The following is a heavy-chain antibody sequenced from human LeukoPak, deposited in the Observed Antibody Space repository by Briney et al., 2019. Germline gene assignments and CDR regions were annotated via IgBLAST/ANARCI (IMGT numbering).Heavy chain of an antibody. CDR2: MNPNSGNT. V-gene: IGHV1-8*01. CDR3: ARGKRPAPTTPVLLWFGESDREPFDY. Sequence: ASVKVSCKASGYTFTSYDINWVRQATGQGLEWMGWMNPNSGNTGYAQKFQGRVTMTRNTSISTAYMELSSLRSEDTAVYYCARGKRPAPTTPVLLWFGESDREPFDYWGQGTLVTVSS. CDR1: GYTFTSYD. D-gene: IGHD3-10*01. J-gene: IGHJ4*02.